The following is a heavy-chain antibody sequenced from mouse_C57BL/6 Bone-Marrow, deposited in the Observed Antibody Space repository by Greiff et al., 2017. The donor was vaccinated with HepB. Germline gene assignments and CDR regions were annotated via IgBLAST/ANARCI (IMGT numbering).Heavy chain of an antibody. CDR1: GYAFSSSW. J-gene: IGHJ4*01. V-gene: IGHV1-82*01. CDR3: ARGDGYEPSMDY. Sequence: QVQLQQSGPELVKPGASVKISCKASGYAFSSSWMNWVKQRPGKGLEWIGRIYPGDGDTNYNGKFKGKATLTADKSSSTAYMQLSSLTSEDSAVYFCARGDGYEPSMDYWGQGTTVTVSS. CDR2: IYPGDGDT. D-gene: IGHD2-2*01.